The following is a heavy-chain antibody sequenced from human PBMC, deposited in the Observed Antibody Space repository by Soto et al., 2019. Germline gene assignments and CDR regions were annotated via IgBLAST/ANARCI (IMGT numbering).Heavy chain of an antibody. Sequence: SETLSLTCAVSGGSISSGGYSWSWIRQPPGKGLEWIGYIYHSGSTYYNPSLKSRVTISVDRSKNQFSLKLSSVTAADTAVYYCARNLVVVAADAFDIWGQGTMVTVSS. CDR1: GGSISSGGYS. J-gene: IGHJ3*02. CDR3: ARNLVVVAADAFDI. D-gene: IGHD2-15*01. V-gene: IGHV4-30-2*01. CDR2: IYHSGST.